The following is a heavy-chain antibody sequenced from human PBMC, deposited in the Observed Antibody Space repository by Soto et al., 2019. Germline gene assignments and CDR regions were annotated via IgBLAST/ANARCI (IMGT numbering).Heavy chain of an antibody. J-gene: IGHJ6*02. CDR1: GYTFTSYY. CDR2: INPSGGST. D-gene: IGHD6-13*01. V-gene: IGHV1-46*01. CDR3: ARDRNSSSWYSRPGGMDV. Sequence: ASVKVSCKASGYTFTSYYMHWVRQAPGQGLEWMGIINPSGGSTSYAQKFQGRVTMTRDTSTSTVYMELSSLRSEDTAVYYCARDRNSSSWYSRPGGMDVWGQGTTVTVSS.